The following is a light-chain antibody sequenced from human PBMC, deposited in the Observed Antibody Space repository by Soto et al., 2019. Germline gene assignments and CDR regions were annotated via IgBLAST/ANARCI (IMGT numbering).Light chain of an antibody. Sequence: EIVLTHSPATLSFSPLERATLSFSASQSVISSYLAWYQQKPGQAPRLLIYGASSRATCIPDRFSGSGSGTDFTLTISRLEPEDFAVYYCQKYGSSPLNFGGGTKVDIK. J-gene: IGKJ4*01. CDR1: QSVISSY. CDR2: GAS. CDR3: QKYGSSPLN. V-gene: IGKV3-20*01.